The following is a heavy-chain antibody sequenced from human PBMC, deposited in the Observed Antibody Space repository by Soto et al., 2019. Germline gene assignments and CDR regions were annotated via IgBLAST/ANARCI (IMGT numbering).Heavy chain of an antibody. CDR1: GFTFSKYG. J-gene: IGHJ4*02. CDR3: ARDDDNDANALDY. CDR2: IWNDGIRK. V-gene: IGHV3-33*01. Sequence: GESRRLSCAASGFTFSKYGMHWVRQAPGKGLEWVALIWNDGIRKVYVDSVKGRFTISRDNSKNTLDLQMNNLRDEDTAVYYCARDDDNDANALDYWGPGTLVTVSS.